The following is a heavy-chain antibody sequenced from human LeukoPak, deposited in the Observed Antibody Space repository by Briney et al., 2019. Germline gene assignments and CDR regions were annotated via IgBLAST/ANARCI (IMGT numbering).Heavy chain of an antibody. CDR1: GFTFSDYY. CDR2: IRDKAHSYTT. Sequence: GGSLRLSCAASGFTFSDYYMDWVRQAPGKGLEWVGRIRDKAHSYTTEYAASVKGRFTVSRDDSKNSLYLQMNSLKTEDTAIYYCARDLGQQGFDYWGQGTLVTVFS. J-gene: IGHJ4*02. CDR3: ARDLGQQGFDY. D-gene: IGHD6-13*01. V-gene: IGHV3-72*01.